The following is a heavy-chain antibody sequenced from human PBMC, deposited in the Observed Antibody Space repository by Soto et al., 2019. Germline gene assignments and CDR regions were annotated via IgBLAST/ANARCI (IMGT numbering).Heavy chain of an antibody. CDR1: GGSISSYY. V-gene: IGHV4-59*08. CDR2: IYYSGST. Sequence: PSETLSLTCTVSGGSISSYYWSWIRQPPGKGLEWIGYIYYSGSTNYNPSLKSRVTISVDTSKNQFSLKLSSVTAADTAVYYCARYIGYCSSTSCLNAYMDVWGKGTTVTVSS. D-gene: IGHD2-2*01. J-gene: IGHJ6*03. CDR3: ARYIGYCSSTSCLNAYMDV.